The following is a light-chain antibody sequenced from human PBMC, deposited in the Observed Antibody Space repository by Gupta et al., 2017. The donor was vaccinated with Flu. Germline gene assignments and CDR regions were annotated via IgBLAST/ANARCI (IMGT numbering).Light chain of an antibody. CDR1: QTSSRY. Sequence: DILMTQSPSSLSASVGDRVTITCRASQTSSRYVNWYQKKVGTPPKLLIYAASRLQSGVPSRFTGRGSGTDFTLTINSLQPEDIATYYCQQTFSTPHTFGQGTKVEIK. CDR2: AAS. CDR3: QQTFSTPHT. J-gene: IGKJ2*01. V-gene: IGKV1-39*01.